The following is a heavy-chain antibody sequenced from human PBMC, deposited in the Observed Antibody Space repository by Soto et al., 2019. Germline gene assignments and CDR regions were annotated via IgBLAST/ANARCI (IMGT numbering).Heavy chain of an antibody. CDR1: GYTFSKYW. CDR3: ARRLNDDSGTSPYYNAIVS. Sequence: GESLKISCQASGYTFSKYWIAWVRQMPGKGLEYVGIVYPGDSDTRYSPSFQGQVTISFDTSTSTAYMQWNSLKASDSAMYYCARRLNDDSGTSPYYNAIVSRGRGPTISVS. J-gene: IGHJ6*02. CDR2: VYPGDSDT. V-gene: IGHV5-51*01. D-gene: IGHD3-16*01.